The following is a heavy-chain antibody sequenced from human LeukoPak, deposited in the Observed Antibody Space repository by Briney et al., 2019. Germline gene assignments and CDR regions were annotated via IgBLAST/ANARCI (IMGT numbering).Heavy chain of an antibody. V-gene: IGHV3-7*03. D-gene: IGHD6-13*01. CDR2: IRQDGDTK. CDR1: GFPFNAYW. CDR3: ARSIPYGTTWYGRSDY. Sequence: GGSLRLSCAASGFPFNAYWMTWVRQAPGRGLEWVANIRQDGDTKYYVDSVKGRFTISRDNAMNSLYLQMNSLRAEDTAIYYCARSIPYGTTWYGRSDYWGQGTLVTVSS. J-gene: IGHJ4*02.